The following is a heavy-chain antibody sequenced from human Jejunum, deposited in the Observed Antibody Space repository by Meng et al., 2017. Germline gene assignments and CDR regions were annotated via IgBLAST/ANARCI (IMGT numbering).Heavy chain of an antibody. Sequence: GESLKISCAASGFTVSSLYMSWVRQAPGKGLEWLSVIYSGGNTAYADSVKGRFTISRDNSKSTLYLQLNSLRDEDTAVYYCARERYDSPFYWGQGTLVTVSS. CDR3: ARERYDSPFY. CDR1: GFTVSSLY. V-gene: IGHV3-66*02. CDR2: IYSGGNT. J-gene: IGHJ4*02. D-gene: IGHD3-22*01.